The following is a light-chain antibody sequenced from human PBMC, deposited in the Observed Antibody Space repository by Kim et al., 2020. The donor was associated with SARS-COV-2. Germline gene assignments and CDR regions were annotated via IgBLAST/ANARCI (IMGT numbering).Light chain of an antibody. CDR3: SSYTSSSTPFV. CDR2: DVS. V-gene: IGLV2-14*03. Sequence: QSITISCTGTSSDVGGYNYVSWYQQHPGKAPKLLIYDVSHRPSGVSNRFSGSKSGNTASLTISVLQAEDEADYYCSSYTSSSTPFVFGTGTKVTVL. CDR1: SSDVGGYNY. J-gene: IGLJ1*01.